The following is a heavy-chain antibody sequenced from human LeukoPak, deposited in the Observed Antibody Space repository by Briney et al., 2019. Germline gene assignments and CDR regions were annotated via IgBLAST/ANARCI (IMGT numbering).Heavy chain of an antibody. CDR1: GYTFTSYF. Sequence: ASVKVSCKASGYTFTSYFMHWVRQAPGQGLEWMGLINPSGGSTTYAQKFQGRVTMTRDMSTSTVYMELSSLRSEDTAVYYCARERFVGGTFRAFDYWGQGTLVTVSS. D-gene: IGHD1-26*01. CDR2: INPSGGST. CDR3: ARERFVGGTFRAFDY. V-gene: IGHV1-46*01. J-gene: IGHJ4*02.